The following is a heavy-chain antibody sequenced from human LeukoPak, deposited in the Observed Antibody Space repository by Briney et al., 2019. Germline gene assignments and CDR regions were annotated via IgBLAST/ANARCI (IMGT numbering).Heavy chain of an antibody. V-gene: IGHV4-4*02. D-gene: IGHD3-9*01. CDR1: GGSISSSNW. Sequence: SETLSLTCAVSGGSISSSNWWSWVRPPPGKGLEGIGEIYHSGSTNYNPSLKSRVTISVDKSKNQFSLKLSSVTAADTAVYYCAARYFDWLLSPYYYGMDVWGKGTTVTVSS. CDR2: IYHSGST. J-gene: IGHJ6*04. CDR3: AARYFDWLLSPYYYGMDV.